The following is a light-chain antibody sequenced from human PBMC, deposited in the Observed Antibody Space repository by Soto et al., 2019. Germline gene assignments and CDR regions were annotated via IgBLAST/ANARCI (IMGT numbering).Light chain of an antibody. CDR2: DAS. Sequence: DIQMTQSPSTLSASVGDRVTITCRASQSISTWLAWYQQKPGKAPELLIYDASSLEGGVTSRFSASGSETEFTLTISSLQPDDFATYYCQEYSDYSWTFGQGTKLEIK. V-gene: IGKV1-5*01. CDR3: QEYSDYSWT. J-gene: IGKJ1*01. CDR1: QSISTW.